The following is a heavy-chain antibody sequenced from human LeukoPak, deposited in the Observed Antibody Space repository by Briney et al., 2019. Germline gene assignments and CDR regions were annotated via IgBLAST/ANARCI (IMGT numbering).Heavy chain of an antibody. CDR2: IWYDGSNK. Sequence: PGGSLRLSCAASGFTFSSYGMHWVRQAPGKGLEWVAVIWYDGSNKYYADSVKGRFTISRDNSKNTLYLQMNSLRAEDTAVYYCAKDTLHGYSDGRGGANYYYMDVWGKGTTVTVSS. CDR3: AKDTLHGYSDGRGGANYYYMDV. D-gene: IGHD5-18*01. CDR1: GFTFSSYG. J-gene: IGHJ6*03. V-gene: IGHV3-33*06.